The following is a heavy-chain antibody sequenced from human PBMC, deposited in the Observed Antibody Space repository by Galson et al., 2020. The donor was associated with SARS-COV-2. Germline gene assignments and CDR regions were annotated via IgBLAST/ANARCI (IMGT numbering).Heavy chain of an antibody. CDR2: ISGSGGT. Sequence: GESLKISCAVSGFTLSNYAMHWVRQAPGKGLEWVSAISGSGGTYYADSVKGRFTISRDNSKNTLYLQMNSLGADDTALYYCANVYGDSNSDWGQGTLVTVSS. CDR1: GFTLSNYA. D-gene: IGHD4-17*01. J-gene: IGHJ4*02. V-gene: IGHV3-23*01. CDR3: ANVYGDSNSD.